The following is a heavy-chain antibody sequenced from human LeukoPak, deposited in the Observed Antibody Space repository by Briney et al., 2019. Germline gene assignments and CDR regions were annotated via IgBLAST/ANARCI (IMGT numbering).Heavy chain of an antibody. CDR1: GFTFSSYW. CDR3: ASKVGSYRYTYYFDY. Sequence: GGSLRLSCAASGFTFSSYWMHWVRQAPGRGLVWVSRINSDGSSTSYADSVKGRFTISRDNAKNTLYLQMNSLRAEDTAVYYCASKVGSYRYTYYFDYWGQGTLVTVSS. CDR2: INSDGSST. D-gene: IGHD3-16*02. J-gene: IGHJ4*02. V-gene: IGHV3-74*01.